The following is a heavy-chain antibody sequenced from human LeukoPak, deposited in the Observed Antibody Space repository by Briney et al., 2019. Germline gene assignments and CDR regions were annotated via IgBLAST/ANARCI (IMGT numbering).Heavy chain of an antibody. J-gene: IGHJ4*02. CDR2: IYPGDSDT. Sequence: GESLQISCKGSGYSFTTHWIGWVRQVPGKGLEWMGIIYPGDSDTRYSPSFQGQVTMSVDKSLNTASLQWTSLKASDTAIYYCARPRDIGAGNSPFDFWGQGTLVTVSS. V-gene: IGHV5-51*01. CDR3: ARPRDIGAGNSPFDF. CDR1: GYSFTTHW. D-gene: IGHD2-15*01.